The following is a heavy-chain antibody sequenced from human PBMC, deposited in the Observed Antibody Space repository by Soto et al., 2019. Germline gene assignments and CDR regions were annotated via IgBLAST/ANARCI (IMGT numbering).Heavy chain of an antibody. CDR1: GFTFSAFG. Sequence: QVQLVESGGGVVQPGRSLRLSCAASGFTFSAFGMHWVRQAPGKGLEWVAVIWYDGNNKDYADSVKGRFTISRDNSNNTLYLQMNVLRAEDTAVYYCASEGDTSMGTYFDFWGQGSLVTVSS. J-gene: IGHJ4*02. D-gene: IGHD5-18*01. V-gene: IGHV3-33*01. CDR2: IWYDGNNK. CDR3: ASEGDTSMGTYFDF.